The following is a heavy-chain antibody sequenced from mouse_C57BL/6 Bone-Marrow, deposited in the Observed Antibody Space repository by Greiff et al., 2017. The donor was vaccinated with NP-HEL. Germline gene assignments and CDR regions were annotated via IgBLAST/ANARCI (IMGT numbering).Heavy chain of an antibody. D-gene: IGHD2-3*01. J-gene: IGHJ4*01. CDR3: ARMAYDPYAMDY. Sequence: VQLVESGPGLVQPSQSLSITCTVSGFSLTSYGVHWVRQSPGKGLEWLGVIWSGGSTDYNAAFISRLSISKDNSKSQVFFKMNSLQADDTAIYYCARMAYDPYAMDYWGQGTSVTVSS. V-gene: IGHV2-2*01. CDR1: GFSLTSYG. CDR2: IWSGGST.